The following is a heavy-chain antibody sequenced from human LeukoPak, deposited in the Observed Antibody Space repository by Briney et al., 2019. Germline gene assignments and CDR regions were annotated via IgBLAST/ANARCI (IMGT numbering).Heavy chain of an antibody. CDR1: GYTFTSYG. CDR3: ATRPTYHYDSSGYYYGPLDY. CDR2: ISAYNGNT. V-gene: IGHV1-18*01. Sequence: ASVKVSCKASGYTFTSYGISWVRQAPGQGLEWMGWISAYNGNTNYAQKLQGRVTMTTDTSTTTAYMELSSLRSEDTAVYYCATRPTYHYDSSGYYYGPLDYWGQGTLVTVSS. J-gene: IGHJ4*02. D-gene: IGHD3-22*01.